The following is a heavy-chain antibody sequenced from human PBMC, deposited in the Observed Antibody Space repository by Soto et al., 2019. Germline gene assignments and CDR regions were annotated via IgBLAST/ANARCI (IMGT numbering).Heavy chain of an antibody. CDR2: INAGNGNT. CDR3: AREFRGVVPAARPPYYYYGMDV. D-gene: IGHD2-2*01. Sequence: ASVKVSCKASGYTFTSYAMHWVRQAPGQRLEWMGWINAGNGNTKYSQKFQGRVTITRDTSASTAYMELSSLRSEDTAVYYCAREFRGVVPAARPPYYYYGMDVWGQGTTVTVSS. J-gene: IGHJ6*02. V-gene: IGHV1-3*01. CDR1: GYTFTSYA.